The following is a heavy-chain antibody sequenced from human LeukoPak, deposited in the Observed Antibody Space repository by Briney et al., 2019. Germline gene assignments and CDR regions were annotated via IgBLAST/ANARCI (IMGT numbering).Heavy chain of an antibody. V-gene: IGHV1-69*05. Sequence: SVKVSCKASGGTVSSYAISWVRQAPGQGLEWVGRIIPIFGTANYAQKSQGRLTITTDESTSTDYMELSSLRSEDTAVYYCARGGDSSGYYYEGDYFDYWGQGTLVTVSS. CDR2: IIPIFGTA. CDR1: GGTVSSYA. J-gene: IGHJ4*02. CDR3: ARGGDSSGYYYEGDYFDY. D-gene: IGHD3-22*01.